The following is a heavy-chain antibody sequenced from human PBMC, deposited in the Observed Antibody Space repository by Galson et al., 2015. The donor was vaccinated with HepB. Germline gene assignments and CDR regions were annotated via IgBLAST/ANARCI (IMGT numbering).Heavy chain of an antibody. Sequence: TCTVSGDSISSSTYYWGWIRQPPGKGLEWIGSMYYSGSTYYNPSLKSRITISVDTSKNLFSLNLRSVTAADTAVYYCTRSSDVVSTYYWGQGTLVTVSS. J-gene: IGHJ4*02. CDR2: MYYSGST. CDR3: TRSSDVVSTYY. D-gene: IGHD5/OR15-5a*01. CDR1: GDSISSSTYY. V-gene: IGHV4-39*01.